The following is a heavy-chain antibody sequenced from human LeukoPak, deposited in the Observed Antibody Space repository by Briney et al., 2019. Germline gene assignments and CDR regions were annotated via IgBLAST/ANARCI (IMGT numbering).Heavy chain of an antibody. V-gene: IGHV3-48*03. CDR1: GFSFSNYE. CDR2: ISNSGTTM. Sequence: GGSLRLSCAASGFSFSNYEMNWVRQAPGKGLEWLSYISNSGTTMYYADSVKGRFTISRDNAKNSLYLQMNSLRAEDTAVYYCAKEGYSSSWYYFDYWGQGTLVTVSS. J-gene: IGHJ4*02. CDR3: AKEGYSSSWYYFDY. D-gene: IGHD6-13*01.